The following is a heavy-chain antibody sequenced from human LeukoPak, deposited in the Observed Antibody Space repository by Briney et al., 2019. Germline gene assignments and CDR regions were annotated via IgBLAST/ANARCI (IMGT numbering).Heavy chain of an antibody. CDR3: ARGEVRAFDI. D-gene: IGHD3-10*01. J-gene: IGHJ3*02. V-gene: IGHV3-21*01. Sequence: GGSLRLSCAASGFTFSNYGMNWVRQAQGKGLEWVSSITSSNSYIYYADSVKGRFTISRDNAKNSLFLQMNSLGAEDAAIYYCARGEVRAFDIWGQGTMVTVSS. CDR2: ITSSNSYI. CDR1: GFTFSNYG.